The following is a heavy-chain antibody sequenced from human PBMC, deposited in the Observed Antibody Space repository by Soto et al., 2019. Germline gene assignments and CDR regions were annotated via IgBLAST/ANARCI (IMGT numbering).Heavy chain of an antibody. Sequence: QVQLVQSGAEVKKPGSSVKVSCKASGGTFSSYAISWVRQAPGQGLEWMGGIIPVFGTANYAQKFQGRVTVTAGESTSTGYMELSSLRSEDTAVYYCARYRRGGDCFDYWGQGTLVTVSS. CDR2: IIPVFGTA. V-gene: IGHV1-69*01. CDR3: ARYRRGGDCFDY. J-gene: IGHJ4*02. CDR1: GGTFSSYA. D-gene: IGHD3-16*01.